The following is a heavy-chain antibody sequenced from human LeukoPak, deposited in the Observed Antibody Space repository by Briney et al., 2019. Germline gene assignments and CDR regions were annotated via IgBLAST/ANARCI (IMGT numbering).Heavy chain of an antibody. CDR3: ARWRIAAAGTHYYYYYYYMDV. CDR2: INPNSGGT. D-gene: IGHD6-13*01. CDR1: GYTFTGYY. J-gene: IGHJ6*03. V-gene: IGHV1-2*02. Sequence: ASVKVSCKASGYTFTGYYMHWVRQAPGQGLEWMGWINPNSGGTNYAQKFQGRVTMTRDTSISTAYMELSRLRSDDTAVYYCARWRIAAAGTHYYYYYYYMDVWGKGTTVTVSS.